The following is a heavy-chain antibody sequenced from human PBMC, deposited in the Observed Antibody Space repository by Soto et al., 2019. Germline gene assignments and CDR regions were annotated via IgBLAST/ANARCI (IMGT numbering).Heavy chain of an antibody. D-gene: IGHD2-2*01. J-gene: IGHJ6*03. CDR3: ARHGRVYCSSTSCYYYYYMDV. V-gene: IGHV4-59*08. CDR1: GGSISSYY. CDR2: IYYRGST. Sequence: SETLSLTCTVPGGSISSYYWSWIGQPPGKGRAWIGYIYYRGSTNYNPSLKSRVTISVDPSKNQFSQKLRSVTAADTAVYYCARHGRVYCSSTSCYYYYYMDVWGKGTTVTVSS.